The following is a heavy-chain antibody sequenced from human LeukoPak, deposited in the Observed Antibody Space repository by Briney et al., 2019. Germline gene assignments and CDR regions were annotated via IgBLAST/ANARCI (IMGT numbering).Heavy chain of an antibody. D-gene: IGHD6-19*01. Sequence: GGSLRLSCAASGFTFSRYWMHWVRQAPGKGLLWGSRINSDGRSTNYADSVKGRFTISRDNAKSTLYLQMNSLRAEDAAVYYCARDPDSSGWSSFEYWGQGTLVTVSS. CDR1: GFTFSRYW. J-gene: IGHJ4*02. CDR3: ARDPDSSGWSSFEY. CDR2: INSDGRST. V-gene: IGHV3-74*01.